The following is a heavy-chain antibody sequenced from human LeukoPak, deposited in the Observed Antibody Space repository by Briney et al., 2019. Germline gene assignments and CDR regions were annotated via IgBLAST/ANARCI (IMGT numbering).Heavy chain of an antibody. J-gene: IGHJ4*02. CDR1: GFTFDNFA. CDR2: VSGNGVNT. D-gene: IGHD6-13*01. CDR3: TKDSSSLWYFDF. Sequence: GGSLRLPRAASGFTFDNFAMHWVRQTPGKGLEWVSLVSGNGVNTYYADSVKGRFTISRDNSKNSLYLQMNSLRTEDTALYFCTKDSSSLWYFDFWGQGALVTVSS. V-gene: IGHV3-43*02.